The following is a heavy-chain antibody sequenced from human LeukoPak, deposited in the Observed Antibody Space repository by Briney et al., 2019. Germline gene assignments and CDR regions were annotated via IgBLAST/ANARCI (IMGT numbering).Heavy chain of an antibody. J-gene: IGHJ4*02. CDR1: GYTFTGYY. CDR2: INPNSGGT. CDR3: ARGHGSWYNLDY. D-gene: IGHD6-13*01. V-gene: IGHV1-2*02. Sequence: ASVKVSCKASGYTFTGYYMHWVRQAPGQGPEWMGWINPNSGGTNYAQKFQGRVTMTRDTSISTAYMELSRLRSDDTAVYYCARGHGSWYNLDYWGQGTLVTVSS.